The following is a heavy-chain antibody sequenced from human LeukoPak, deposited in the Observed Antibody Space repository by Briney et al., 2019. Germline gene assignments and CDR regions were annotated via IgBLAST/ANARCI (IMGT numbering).Heavy chain of an antibody. V-gene: IGHV3-30*18. Sequence: GGSLRLSCAASGFTFSSYGMHWVRQAPGKGLEWVAVIPFDESNRYYADSVNGRFTISRDNSKNTLYLQMNSLRAEDTAVYYCAKGDYYDSSGPLEYWGQGTLVTVSS. CDR1: GFTFSSYG. D-gene: IGHD3-22*01. CDR2: IPFDESNR. J-gene: IGHJ4*02. CDR3: AKGDYYDSSGPLEY.